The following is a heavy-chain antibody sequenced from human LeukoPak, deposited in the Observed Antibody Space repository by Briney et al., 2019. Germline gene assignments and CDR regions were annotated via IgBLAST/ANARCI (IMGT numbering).Heavy chain of an antibody. CDR1: GGTFSSYA. D-gene: IGHD3-16*01. CDR2: IIPIFGTA. J-gene: IGHJ3*02. CDR3: ASGNVSLGYAFDI. V-gene: IGHV1-69*13. Sequence: SVKVSCKASGGTFSSYAISWVRQAPGQGLEWMGGIIPIFGTANYAQKFQGRVTITADESTSTAYMELSSLRSEATAVYYCASGNVSLGYAFDIWGQGTMVTVSS.